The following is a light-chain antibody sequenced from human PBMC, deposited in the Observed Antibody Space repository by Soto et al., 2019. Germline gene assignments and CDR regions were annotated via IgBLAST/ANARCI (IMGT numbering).Light chain of an antibody. J-gene: IGLJ2*01. V-gene: IGLV2-14*01. CDR3: SSYTSSNTRVV. CDR2: DVS. CDR1: SSDVGGYNY. Sequence: QSALTQPASVSGSPGQSITISCTGTSSDVGGYNYVSWYQQHPGKAPKLIIHDVSNRPSGVSNRFSGSKSANTAALTISGLQAEDEADYYCSSYTSSNTRVVFGGGTKLTVL.